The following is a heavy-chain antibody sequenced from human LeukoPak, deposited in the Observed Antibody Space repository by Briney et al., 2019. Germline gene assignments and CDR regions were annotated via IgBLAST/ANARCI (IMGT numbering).Heavy chain of an antibody. CDR3: ASSVKGERFYYYYMDV. Sequence: SETLSLTCIVSGGSISSYYWSWIRQPAGKGLEWIGRIYNSGSNNYNPSLKSRVTISVDKSKNQFSLKLTSVAAADTAVYYCASSVKGERFYYYYMDVGGKGTTL. D-gene: IGHD2-21*01. V-gene: IGHV4-4*07. CDR2: IYNSGSN. CDR1: GGSISSYY. J-gene: IGHJ6*03.